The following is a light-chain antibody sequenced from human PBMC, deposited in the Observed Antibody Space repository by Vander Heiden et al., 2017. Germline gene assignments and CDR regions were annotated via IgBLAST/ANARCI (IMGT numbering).Light chain of an antibody. Sequence: SYDLTQPPSVSVSPGQTARITCSGDALPKQYAYWYQQKPGQAPVLVIYKDSERPSGIPERFSGSSSGTTVTLTISGVQAEDEADYYCQSADSSGTTEVFGTGTKVTVL. J-gene: IGLJ1*01. CDR1: ALPKQY. V-gene: IGLV3-25*03. CDR2: KDS. CDR3: QSADSSGTTEV.